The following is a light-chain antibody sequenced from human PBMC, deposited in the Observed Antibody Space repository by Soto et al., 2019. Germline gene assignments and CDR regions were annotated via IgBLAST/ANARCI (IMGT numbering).Light chain of an antibody. V-gene: IGLV2-14*01. CDR3: SPFTTTSTFV. CDR2: DVS. Sequence: QSVRAQPASVSGSPGQSITISCTGTSSDVGCYNYVSWFQQHPGKAPKLLIYDVSNWPSGVSDRFSGSKSGNTASLTISGLQAEDEADYYCSPFTTTSTFVFGTGTKVTVL. CDR1: SSDVGCYNY. J-gene: IGLJ1*01.